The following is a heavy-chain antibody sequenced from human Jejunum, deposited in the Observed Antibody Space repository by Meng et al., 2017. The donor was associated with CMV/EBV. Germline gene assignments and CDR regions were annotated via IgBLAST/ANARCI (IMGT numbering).Heavy chain of an antibody. Sequence: SGFTLSSYGMNWVRQAPGKGLEWVAFLRHDGNIKYYADSVTGRFTISRDSSRNILYLQMTSLRVADTAVYYCAKGPIYGSGSQGGYWGQGTLVTVSS. V-gene: IGHV3-30*02. CDR2: LRHDGNIK. CDR1: GFTLSSYG. J-gene: IGHJ4*02. D-gene: IGHD3-10*01. CDR3: AKGPIYGSGSQGGY.